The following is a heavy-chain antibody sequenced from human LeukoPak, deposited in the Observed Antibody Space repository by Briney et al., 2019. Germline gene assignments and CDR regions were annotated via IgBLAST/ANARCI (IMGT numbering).Heavy chain of an antibody. J-gene: IGHJ4*02. Sequence: SETLSLTCTVSNDYISSRSCHWGWIRQPPGKGLEWIGNIYYSGSTYYNPSLKSRVTISVDTSKNQFSLKLSSVTAADTAVYYCARARSGKWGFDYWGQGTLVTVSS. CDR3: ARARSGKWGFDY. CDR1: NDYISSRSCH. V-gene: IGHV4-39*07. CDR2: IYYSGST. D-gene: IGHD1-26*01.